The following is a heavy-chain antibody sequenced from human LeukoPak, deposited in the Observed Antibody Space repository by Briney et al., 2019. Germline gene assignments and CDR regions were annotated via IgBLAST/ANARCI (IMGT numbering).Heavy chain of an antibody. CDR3: AREAQCFTASCFFYGMDV. CDR2: ISAYNGNT. D-gene: IGHD2-2*01. Sequence: GASVKVSCKASGYTFTSYGISWVRQAPGQGLEWMGWISAYNGNTNYAQKLQGRVTLTTDTSTSTVYMELRSLRSDDTAVYFCAREAQCFTASCFFYGMDVWGQGTTVTVSS. V-gene: IGHV1-18*01. J-gene: IGHJ6*02. CDR1: GYTFTSYG.